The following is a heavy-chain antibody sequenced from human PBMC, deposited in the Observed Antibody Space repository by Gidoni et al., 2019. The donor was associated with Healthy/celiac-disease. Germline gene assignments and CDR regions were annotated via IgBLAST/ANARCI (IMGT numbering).Heavy chain of an antibody. D-gene: IGHD2-15*01. V-gene: IGHV4-39*01. CDR1: GGSIRSTSYY. CDR2: IYYSGNT. CDR3: ARHRYCSGGACFDY. Sequence: QLQLQESGPGLVKPSETLSRTCIVSGGSIRSTSYYWGWIRQPPGKGLEWIGTIYYSGNTYYNPSLKSRVTISVDTSKNQFSLKLSSVTAADTAVYYCARHRYCSGGACFDYWGQGTLVTVSS. J-gene: IGHJ4*02.